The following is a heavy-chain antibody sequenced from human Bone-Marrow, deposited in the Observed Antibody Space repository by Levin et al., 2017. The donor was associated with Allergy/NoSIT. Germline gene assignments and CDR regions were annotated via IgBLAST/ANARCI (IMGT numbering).Heavy chain of an antibody. V-gene: IGHV3-23*01. Sequence: PGGSLRLSCAVSGFTFSSYAMSWVRQAPGKGLEWVSAISGSGFATYYADSVRGRFTISRDNSKNTLYLQMNSLRADDTAVYYCAQHGDSSNYYYYFMDVWGKGTTVTVSS. CDR3: AQHGDSSNYYYYFMDV. J-gene: IGHJ6*03. D-gene: IGHD4-17*01. CDR2: ISGSGFAT. CDR1: GFTFSSYA.